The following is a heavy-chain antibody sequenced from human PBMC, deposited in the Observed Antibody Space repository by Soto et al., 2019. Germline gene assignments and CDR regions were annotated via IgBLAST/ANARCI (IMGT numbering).Heavy chain of an antibody. J-gene: IGHJ5*02. D-gene: IGHD3-10*01. CDR1: GYTFTGYY. Sequence: QVQLVQSGAEVKKPGASVKVSCKASGYTFTGYYMHWVRQAPGQGLEWMGWINPNSGGTNYAQKFQGWVTMTRDTSISTADMELSRLRSDDTAVYYCARELRITMVRGVMNWFDPWGQGTLVTVSS. CDR3: ARELRITMVRGVMNWFDP. V-gene: IGHV1-2*04. CDR2: INPNSGGT.